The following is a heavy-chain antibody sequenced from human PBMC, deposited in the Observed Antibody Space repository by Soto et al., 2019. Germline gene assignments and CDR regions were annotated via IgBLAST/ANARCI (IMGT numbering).Heavy chain of an antibody. CDR1: GDSVSSNSAA. CDR2: TYYRSKWYN. D-gene: IGHD6-13*01. V-gene: IGHV6-1*01. Sequence: TLSLTCAISGDSVSSNSAAWNWIRQSPSRGLEWLGRTYYRSKWYNDYAVSVKSRITINPDTSKNQFSLQLNSVTPEDTAVYYCARDPGYSSSWKKSYHYYRMDVWGQGTTVTVSS. CDR3: ARDPGYSSSWKKSYHYYRMDV. J-gene: IGHJ6*02.